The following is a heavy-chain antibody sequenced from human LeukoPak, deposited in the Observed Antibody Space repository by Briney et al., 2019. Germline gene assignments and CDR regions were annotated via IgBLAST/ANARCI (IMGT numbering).Heavy chain of an antibody. D-gene: IGHD6-19*01. CDR2: INHSGST. CDR3: AILAGGWLARFDY. Sequence: NSSETLSLTCAVYGGSFSGYYWSWIRQPPGKGLEWIGEINHSGSTNYNPSLKSRVTISVDTSKNQFSLKLSSVTAADTAVYYCAILAGGWLARFDYWGQGTLVTVSS. J-gene: IGHJ4*02. CDR1: GGSFSGYY. V-gene: IGHV4-34*01.